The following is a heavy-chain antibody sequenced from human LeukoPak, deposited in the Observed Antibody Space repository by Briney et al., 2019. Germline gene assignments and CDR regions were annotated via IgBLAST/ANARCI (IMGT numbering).Heavy chain of an antibody. J-gene: IGHJ6*03. CDR3: ARRGNYYYYYMDV. Sequence: PSETLSLTCAVSGGSFSGYYWSWIRQPPGKGLEWIGEINHSGSTNYNPSLKSRVTISVDTSKNQFSLKLSSVTAADTAVYYCARRGNYYYYYMDVWGKGTTVTISS. CDR2: INHSGST. CDR1: GGSFSGYY. V-gene: IGHV4-34*01. D-gene: IGHD3-10*01.